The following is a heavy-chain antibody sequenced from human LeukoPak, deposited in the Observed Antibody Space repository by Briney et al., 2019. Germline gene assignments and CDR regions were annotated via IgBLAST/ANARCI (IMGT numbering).Heavy chain of an antibody. J-gene: IGHJ5*02. Sequence: ASVKVSCKASGYTFTSYYMHWVRQAPGQGLEWMGIINPSGGSTSYAQKFQGRVTMTRDMSTSTVYMELSSLRSEDTAVYYCARGIVVVVAATHGNWFDPWGQGTLVTVSS. D-gene: IGHD2-15*01. CDR1: GYTFTSYY. CDR3: ARGIVVVVAATHGNWFDP. CDR2: INPSGGST. V-gene: IGHV1-46*01.